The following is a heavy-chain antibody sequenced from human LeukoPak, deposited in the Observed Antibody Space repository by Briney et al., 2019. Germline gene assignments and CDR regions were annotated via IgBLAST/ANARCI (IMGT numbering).Heavy chain of an antibody. V-gene: IGHV4-61*02. CDR2: IYTSGST. CDR3: ARENGELWFGELLSYYFDY. CDR1: GGSISSGSYY. D-gene: IGHD3-10*01. Sequence: SETLSLTCTVSGGSISSGSYYWSWIRQPAGKGLEWIGRIYTSGSTNYNPSLKSRVTISVDTSKNQFSLKLSSVAAADTAVYYCARENGELWFGELLSYYFDYWGQGTLVTVSS. J-gene: IGHJ4*02.